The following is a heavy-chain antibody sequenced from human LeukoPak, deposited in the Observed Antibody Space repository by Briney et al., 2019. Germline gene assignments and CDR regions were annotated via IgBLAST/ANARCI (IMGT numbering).Heavy chain of an antibody. J-gene: IGHJ4*02. Sequence: GGSLRLSCAASGFTFSDYYMSWIRQAPGKGLEWVSYISSSGSTIYYADSVKGRFTISRDDSKNSLYLQMNSLRTEDTAMYYCVRPIGSGTYTYDYWGQGTLVTVSS. CDR2: ISSSGSTI. CDR3: VRPIGSGTYTYDY. V-gene: IGHV3-11*01. CDR1: GFTFSDYY. D-gene: IGHD3-10*01.